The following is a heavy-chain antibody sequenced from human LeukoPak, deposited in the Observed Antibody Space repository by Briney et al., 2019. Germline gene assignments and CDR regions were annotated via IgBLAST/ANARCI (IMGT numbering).Heavy chain of an antibody. CDR1: GYTFTGYY. CDR3: ARDPSAALPYNWFDP. V-gene: IGHV1-2*02. J-gene: IGHJ5*02. D-gene: IGHD2-2*01. Sequence: ASVKVSCKASGYTFTGYYMHWVRQAPGQGLEWMGWINPNSGGTNYAQKFQGRVTMTRDTSISTAYMELSRLRSGDTAVYYCARDPSAALPYNWFDPWGQGTLVTVSS. CDR2: INPNSGGT.